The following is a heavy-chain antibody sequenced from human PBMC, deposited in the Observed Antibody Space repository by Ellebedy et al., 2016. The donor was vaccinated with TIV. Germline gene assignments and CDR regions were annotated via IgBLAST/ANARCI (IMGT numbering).Heavy chain of an antibody. Sequence: GESLKISCKTSGYTFTNYWIASVRQRPGKGLEWMGFIYPRDSDTRYSPSSQGQVTISADKSINTVYLQWRSLQASDTAVYYCARMVYGSGWDGYFDPWGQGTLVTVSP. V-gene: IGHV5-51*01. J-gene: IGHJ5*02. CDR3: ARMVYGSGWDGYFDP. CDR2: IYPRDSDT. CDR1: GYTFTNYW. D-gene: IGHD6-19*01.